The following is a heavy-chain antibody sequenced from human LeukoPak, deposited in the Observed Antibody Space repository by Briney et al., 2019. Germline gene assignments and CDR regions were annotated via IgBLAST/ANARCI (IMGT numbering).Heavy chain of an antibody. Sequence: GGSLRLSCAASGFTFSDYYMSWIRQAPGKGLEWVSYISSSSSYTNYADSVKGRFTISRDNAKNSLYLQMNSLRAEDTAAYYCARSRDCSGGSCYVDAFDIWGQGTMVTVSS. D-gene: IGHD2-15*01. CDR3: ARSRDCSGGSCYVDAFDI. CDR1: GFTFSDYY. CDR2: ISSSSSYT. J-gene: IGHJ3*02. V-gene: IGHV3-11*06.